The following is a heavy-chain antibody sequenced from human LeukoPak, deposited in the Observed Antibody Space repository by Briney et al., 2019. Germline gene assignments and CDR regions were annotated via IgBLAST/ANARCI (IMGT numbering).Heavy chain of an antibody. V-gene: IGHV3-23*01. J-gene: IGHJ5*02. Sequence: GGSLRLSCAASGFTFSSYAMSWVRQAPGKGLEWVSAISGSGGSTYYADSVKGRFTISRDNSKNTVYLQMNSLRAEDTAVHYCAKDRDCSSASCYTGNWFDPWGQGTLVTVSS. CDR1: GFTFSSYA. CDR3: AKDRDCSSASCYTGNWFDP. D-gene: IGHD2-2*02. CDR2: ISGSGGST.